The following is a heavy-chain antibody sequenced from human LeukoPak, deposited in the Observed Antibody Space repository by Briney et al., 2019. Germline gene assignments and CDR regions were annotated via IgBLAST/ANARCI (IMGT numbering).Heavy chain of an antibody. CDR3: AKNPGYGGTTLFDY. D-gene: IGHD4-23*01. V-gene: IGHV3-23*01. J-gene: IGHJ4*02. CDR2: ISGSGGST. Sequence: WIRRPPGKGLEWVSAISGSGGSTYYADSVKGRFTISRDNSKNTLYLQMNSLRAEDTAVYYCAKNPGYGGTTLFDYWGQGTLVTVSS.